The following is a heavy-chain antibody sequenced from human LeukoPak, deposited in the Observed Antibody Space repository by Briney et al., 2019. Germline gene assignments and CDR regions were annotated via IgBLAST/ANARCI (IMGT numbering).Heavy chain of an antibody. V-gene: IGHV3-66*01. CDR2: IYSGGST. CDR1: GFTFSSYW. Sequence: LTGGSLRLSCTASGFTFSSYWMSWARQAPGKGLEWVSVIYSGGSTYYADSVKGRFTISRDNSKNTLYLQMNSLRAEDTAVYYCARDPDYWGQGTLVTVSS. J-gene: IGHJ4*02. CDR3: ARDPDY.